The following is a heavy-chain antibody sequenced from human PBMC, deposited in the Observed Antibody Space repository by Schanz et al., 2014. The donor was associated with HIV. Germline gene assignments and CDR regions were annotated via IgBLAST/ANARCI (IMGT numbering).Heavy chain of an antibody. J-gene: IGHJ3*02. CDR3: AREKFSTLTGYPQNAFDI. CDR1: GGTFSSYA. CDR2: IIPIFGTA. Sequence: QVQLVQSGTEVTKPGSSVKVSCTASGGTFSSYAISWVRQAPGQGLEWMGGIIPIFGTANSAQRFQGRVTITADKSTSTAYMELSSLRSEDTAVYYCAREKFSTLTGYPQNAFDIWGQGTMVTVSS. V-gene: IGHV1-69*06. D-gene: IGHD3-9*01.